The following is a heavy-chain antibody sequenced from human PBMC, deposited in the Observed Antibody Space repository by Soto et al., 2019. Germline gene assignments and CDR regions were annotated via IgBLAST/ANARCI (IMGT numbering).Heavy chain of an antibody. CDR1: GGSISPHY. CDR3: ARGRELRSQDY. V-gene: IGHV4-59*11. CDR2: IYFRGST. Sequence: QVQLQESGPGLVKPSETLSLTCTVSGGSISPHYWNWIRQPPGKGLEWIGYIYFRGSTNYNPSLKSRVTISVDTSKNQFSLNLSSVTAADTAVYYCARGRELRSQDYWGQGTLVTVSS. J-gene: IGHJ4*02. D-gene: IGHD3-10*01.